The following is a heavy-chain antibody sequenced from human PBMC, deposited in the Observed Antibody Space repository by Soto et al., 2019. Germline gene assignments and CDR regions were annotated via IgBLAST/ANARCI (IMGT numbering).Heavy chain of an antibody. D-gene: IGHD3-10*01. J-gene: IGHJ5*02. CDR3: ASSFGYGINWFDP. CDR1: GGSISSGDYY. V-gene: IGHV4-30-4*01. Sequence: PSETLSLTCTVSGGSISSGDYYWSWIRQPPGKGLEWIGYIYYSGSTYYNPSLKSRVIISIDTSKNQFSPKLSSVTSAVMAVYYCASSFGYGINWFDPWGQGTLVTVSS. CDR2: IYYSGST.